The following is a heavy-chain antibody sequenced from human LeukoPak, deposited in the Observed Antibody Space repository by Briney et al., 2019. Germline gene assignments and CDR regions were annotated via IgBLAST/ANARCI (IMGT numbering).Heavy chain of an antibody. CDR1: GFTFSSYW. V-gene: IGHV3-74*01. CDR3: ARGPLLRFFLPDY. CDR2: INTDGSST. D-gene: IGHD3-3*01. Sequence: PGGSLRLSCAASGFTFSSYWMHWVRQAPGKGLVWVSRINTDGSSTSYADSVKGRFTISRDNAKNTLYLQMNSLRAEDTAVYYCARGPLLRFFLPDYWGQGTLVTVSS. J-gene: IGHJ4*02.